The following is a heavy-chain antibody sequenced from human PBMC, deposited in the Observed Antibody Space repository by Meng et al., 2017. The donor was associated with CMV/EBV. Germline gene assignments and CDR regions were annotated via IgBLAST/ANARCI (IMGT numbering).Heavy chain of an antibody. CDR1: GYTFTSYG. Sequence: ASVKVSCKASGYTFTSYGISWVRQAPGQGLEWMGWISAYNGNTNYAQKLQGRFTISRDNAKNSLYLQMNSLRAEDTAVYYCARALIAVAGSWDYYYGMDVWGQGTTVTVSS. CDR3: ARALIAVAGSWDYYYGMDV. V-gene: IGHV1-18*01. D-gene: IGHD6-19*01. CDR2: ISAYNGNT. J-gene: IGHJ6*02.